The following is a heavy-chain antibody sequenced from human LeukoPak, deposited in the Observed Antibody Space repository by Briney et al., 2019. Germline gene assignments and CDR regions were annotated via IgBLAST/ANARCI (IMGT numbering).Heavy chain of an antibody. Sequence: GGSLRLSCAASGFTLSTFSMSWVRQAPGKGLEWVGRIKSKTDGGTTDYAAPVKGRFTISRDDSKNTLYLQMNSLKTEDTAVYYCTTVDTAKTVDYWGQGTLVTVSS. CDR2: IKSKTDGGTT. CDR1: GFTLSTFS. V-gene: IGHV3-15*01. J-gene: IGHJ4*02. CDR3: TTVDTAKTVDY. D-gene: IGHD5-18*01.